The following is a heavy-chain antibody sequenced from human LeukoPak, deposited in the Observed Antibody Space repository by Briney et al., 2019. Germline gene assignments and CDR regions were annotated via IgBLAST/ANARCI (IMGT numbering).Heavy chain of an antibody. Sequence: SETLSLTCAVYGGSFSGYYWSWIRQPPGKGLEWIGEINHSGSTNYNPSLKSRVTISVDTSKNQFSLKLSSVTAADTAVYYRARDRNLRKLYYFDYWGQGTLVTVSS. CDR3: ARDRNLRKLYYFDY. D-gene: IGHD5-12*01. V-gene: IGHV4-34*01. CDR2: INHSGST. CDR1: GGSFSGYY. J-gene: IGHJ4*02.